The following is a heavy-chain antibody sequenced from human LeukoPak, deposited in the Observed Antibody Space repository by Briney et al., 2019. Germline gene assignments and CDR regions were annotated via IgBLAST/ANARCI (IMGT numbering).Heavy chain of an antibody. V-gene: IGHV4-4*07. CDR1: GGSISSYY. CDR3: AGHYGSGSYYPDAFDI. D-gene: IGHD3-10*01. Sequence: SETLSLTCTVSGGSISSYYWSWIRQPAGKGLEWIGRIYTSASTNYNPSLKSRVTMSVDTSKNQFSLKLSSVTAADTAVYYCAGHYGSGSYYPDAFDIWGQGTMVTVSS. CDR2: IYTSAST. J-gene: IGHJ3*02.